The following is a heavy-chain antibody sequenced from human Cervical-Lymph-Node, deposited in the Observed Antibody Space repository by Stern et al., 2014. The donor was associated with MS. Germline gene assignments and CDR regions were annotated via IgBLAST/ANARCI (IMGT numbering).Heavy chain of an antibody. CDR1: GGSFSGYY. V-gene: IGHV4-34*01. J-gene: IGHJ2*01. CDR3: ARNPSADWYFDL. CDR2: LNHSGST. Sequence: QVQLQQWGAGLLKPSETLSLTCAVYGGSFSGYYWSWIRQPPGKGLEWIGELNHSGSTNYNPSLKSRVTISVDTSKNQFSRKLSSVTAADTAVYYCARNPSADWYFDLWGRGTLVTVSS.